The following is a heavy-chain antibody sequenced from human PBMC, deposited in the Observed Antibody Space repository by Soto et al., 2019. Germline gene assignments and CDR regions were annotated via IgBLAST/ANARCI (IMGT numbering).Heavy chain of an antibody. D-gene: IGHD6-19*01. CDR2: ISAYNGNT. CDR1: GYTFTSYG. Sequence: ASVKVSCKASGYTFTSYGISWVRQAPGQGLEWMGWISAYNGNTNYAQKLQGRVTMTTDTSTSTAYMELRSLRSEDTAVYYCARERSGWGAFDIWGQGTMVTVSS. V-gene: IGHV1-18*01. CDR3: ARERSGWGAFDI. J-gene: IGHJ3*02.